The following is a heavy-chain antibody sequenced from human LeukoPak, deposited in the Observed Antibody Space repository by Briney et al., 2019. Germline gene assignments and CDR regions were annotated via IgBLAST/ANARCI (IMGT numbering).Heavy chain of an antibody. Sequence: TLSLTCAVSGGSISSGGYSLSWIRQPAGKGLEWIGRIYSSGTTNYNPSLKSRVTMSVDTSKNQLSLKLSSVTAADTAVYYCARDGYHYDSSGYYSLDYWGQGTLVTVSS. J-gene: IGHJ4*02. CDR2: IYSSGTT. CDR1: GGSISSGGYS. V-gene: IGHV4-61*02. D-gene: IGHD3-22*01. CDR3: ARDGYHYDSSGYYSLDY.